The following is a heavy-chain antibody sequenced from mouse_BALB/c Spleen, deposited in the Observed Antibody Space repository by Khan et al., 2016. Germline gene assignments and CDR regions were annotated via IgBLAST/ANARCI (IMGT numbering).Heavy chain of an antibody. CDR1: GFSLTHYG. CDR3: ARDGSYRYDGFAY. V-gene: IGHV2-9*02. CDR2: IWAGGST. D-gene: IGHD2-14*01. J-gene: IGHJ3*01. Sequence: VQLQESGPGLVAPSQTLSITCTVSGFSLTHYGVHWVRQPPGKGLEWLGIIWAGGSTNYNSALMSRLSISKDNSKSQVSLKMNSLQTDDTAMYYCARDGSYRYDGFAYWGQGTLVTVSA.